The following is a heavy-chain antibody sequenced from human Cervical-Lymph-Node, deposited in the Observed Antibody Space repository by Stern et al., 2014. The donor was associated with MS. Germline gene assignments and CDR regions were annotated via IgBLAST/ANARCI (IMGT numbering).Heavy chain of an antibody. D-gene: IGHD7-27*01. CDR1: GFSLSTTGMC. J-gene: IGHJ4*02. CDR3: ARNLGTRGGLDY. Sequence: QVTLRESGPALVKPTQTLTLTCTFSGFSLSTTGMCVNWIRQPPGKALEWLALIDWDDEKFYTTSLKTRLTISKDTSKNQVVLTMTNMDPVDTATYYCARNLGTRGGLDYWGQGTLVTVSS. V-gene: IGHV2-70*01. CDR2: IDWDDEK.